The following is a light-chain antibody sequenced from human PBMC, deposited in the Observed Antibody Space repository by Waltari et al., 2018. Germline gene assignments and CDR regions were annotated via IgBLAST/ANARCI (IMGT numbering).Light chain of an antibody. Sequence: SSELTQDPAVSVALGQTVRITCQGDSLRSYYASWYQQRPGQAPGLVIYGKNNRPSGIPDRLSGSSSGRTDSLTITGAQAEDEADYYCNSRDSSGNHVVFGGGTKLTVL. J-gene: IGLJ2*01. CDR3: NSRDSSGNHVV. CDR1: SLRSYY. V-gene: IGLV3-19*01. CDR2: GKN.